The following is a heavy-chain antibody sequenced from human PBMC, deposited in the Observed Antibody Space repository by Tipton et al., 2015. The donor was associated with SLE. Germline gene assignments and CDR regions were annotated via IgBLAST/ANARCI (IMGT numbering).Heavy chain of an antibody. CDR3: ARALQNYFDY. CDR2: IYYSVST. J-gene: IGHJ4*02. V-gene: IGHV4-59*11. CDR1: GGSISSHY. Sequence: TLSLTCTVSGGSISSHYWSWIRQPPGKGLEWIGYIYYSVSTYYNPSLKSRVTISIDTSKNQFSLKLSSVTAADTAVYYCARALQNYFDYWGQGTLVTVSS.